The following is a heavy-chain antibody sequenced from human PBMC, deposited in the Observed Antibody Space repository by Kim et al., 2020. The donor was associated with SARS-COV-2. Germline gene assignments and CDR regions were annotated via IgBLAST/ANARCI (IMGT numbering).Heavy chain of an antibody. J-gene: IGHJ6*02. V-gene: IGHV1-69*13. CDR1: GGTFSSYA. CDR3: ARGAAAPSHYYYGMDV. Sequence: SVKVSCKASGGTFSSYAISWVRQAPGQGLEWMGGIIPIFGTANYAQKFQGRVTITADESTSTAYMELSSLRSEDTAVYYCARGAAAPSHYYYGMDVWGQGTTVTVSS. D-gene: IGHD2-2*01. CDR2: IIPIFGTA.